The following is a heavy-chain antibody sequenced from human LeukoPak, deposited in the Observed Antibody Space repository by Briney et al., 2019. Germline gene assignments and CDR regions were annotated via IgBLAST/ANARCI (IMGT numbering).Heavy chain of an antibody. CDR3: ASYSSGWSYFDY. V-gene: IGHV4-39*01. Sequence: SETLSLTCTVSGGSISSSSYYWGWIRQPPGTGLEWIGSIYYSGSTYYNPSLKSRVTISVDTSKNQFSLKLSSVTAADTAVYYCASYSSGWSYFDYWGQGTLVTVSS. D-gene: IGHD6-19*01. J-gene: IGHJ4*02. CDR2: IYYSGST. CDR1: GGSISSSSYY.